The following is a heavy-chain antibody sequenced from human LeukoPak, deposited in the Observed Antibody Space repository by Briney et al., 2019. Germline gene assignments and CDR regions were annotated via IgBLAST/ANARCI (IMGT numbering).Heavy chain of an antibody. D-gene: IGHD1-26*01. J-gene: IGHJ5*02. CDR2: IKQDGSEK. CDR3: ARDKQVGATTGSWFDP. CDR1: GFTFSNYW. V-gene: IGHV3-7*01. Sequence: GGSLRLSCAASGFTFSNYWMSWVRQAPGKGLEWVANIKQDGSEKNYVDSVKGRFTISRDNAKNSLYLQLNSLRAEDTALYHCARDKQVGATTGSWFDPWGQGTLVTVSS.